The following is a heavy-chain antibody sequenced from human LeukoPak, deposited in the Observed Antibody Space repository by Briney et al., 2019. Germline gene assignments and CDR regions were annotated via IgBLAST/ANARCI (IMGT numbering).Heavy chain of an antibody. V-gene: IGHV3-30*02. CDR2: IRYDGSNK. CDR1: GFTFSSYG. CDR3: AKTGLYGSGSFDY. Sequence: TGGSLRLTCAASGFTFSSYGMYWVRQAPGKGLEWVAFIRYDGSNKYYADSVKGRFTISRDNSKNTLYLQMNSLRAEDTAVYYCAKTGLYGSGSFDYWGQGTLVTVSS. D-gene: IGHD3-10*01. J-gene: IGHJ4*02.